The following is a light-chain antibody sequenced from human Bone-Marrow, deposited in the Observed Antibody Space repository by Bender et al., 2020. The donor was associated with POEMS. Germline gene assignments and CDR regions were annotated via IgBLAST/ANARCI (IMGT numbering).Light chain of an antibody. CDR3: LLSYGTGVVI. J-gene: IGLJ2*01. CDR2: DTN. CDR1: PGPVTSSHY. V-gene: IGLV7-46*01. Sequence: QAVVTQEPSLTVSPGGTVTLTCGSSPGPVTSSHYPYWFQQKPGQAPKTLIYDTNNKHSWTPARFSGSLLGDKGALTLSGAQPEDEAVYYCLLSYGTGVVIFGGGTKLTVL.